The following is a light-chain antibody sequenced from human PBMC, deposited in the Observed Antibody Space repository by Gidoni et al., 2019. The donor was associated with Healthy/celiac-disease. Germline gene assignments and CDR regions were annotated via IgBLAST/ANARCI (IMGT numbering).Light chain of an antibody. CDR1: QSVSSK. CDR3: QQYSNWRT. Sequence: EIVMTQSPATLSVSPGERATLSCRASQSVSSKLAWYQQKPGQAPRLLIYGASTRATDIPTRFSGSGSGTEFTLTISSLQSEDFAFYYCQQYSNWRTFGQGTKVEIK. J-gene: IGKJ1*01. CDR2: GAS. V-gene: IGKV3-15*01.